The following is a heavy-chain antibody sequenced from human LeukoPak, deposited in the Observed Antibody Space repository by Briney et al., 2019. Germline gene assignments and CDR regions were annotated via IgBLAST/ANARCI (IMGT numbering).Heavy chain of an antibody. Sequence: ASVKVSCKASGYTFTSYGISWVRQAPGQGLEWMGWISAYNGNTNYAQKFQGRVTITADESTSTAYMELSSLRSEDTAVYYCARVLDYDFWSGYHAIYYYYGMDVWGQGTTVTVS. V-gene: IGHV1-18*01. J-gene: IGHJ6*02. CDR2: ISAYNGNT. D-gene: IGHD3-3*01. CDR3: ARVLDYDFWSGYHAIYYYYGMDV. CDR1: GYTFTSYG.